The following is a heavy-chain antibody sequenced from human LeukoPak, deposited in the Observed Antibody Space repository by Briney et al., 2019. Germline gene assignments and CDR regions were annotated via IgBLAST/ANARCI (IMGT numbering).Heavy chain of an antibody. J-gene: IGHJ4*02. CDR2: IRSKAHGGTT. CDR1: GFTFGDYA. Sequence: GGSLRLSCTTSGFTFGDYAVNWVRQAPGKGLEWVSFIRSKAHGGTTEYAASVEGRLTISRDDSIGNAYLQMNSLKTEDTAVYYCTSLYDFWSGYKFYFDYWGQGILVTVSS. D-gene: IGHD3-3*01. V-gene: IGHV3-49*04. CDR3: TSLYDFWSGYKFYFDY.